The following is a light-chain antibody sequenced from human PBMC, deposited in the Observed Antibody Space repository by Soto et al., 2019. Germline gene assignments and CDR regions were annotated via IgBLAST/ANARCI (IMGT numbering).Light chain of an antibody. Sequence: QSALTQPASVSGSPGQSITISCTGTSSDVGSYNLVSWYQQHPGKAPKLMIYEGSKRPSGVSNRFSGSKPGNTASLTVSGLQAEDEADDYCCSDAVTSTSVVFGGGTKLTVL. CDR1: SSDVGSYNL. V-gene: IGLV2-23*01. CDR3: CSDAVTSTSVV. J-gene: IGLJ2*01. CDR2: EGS.